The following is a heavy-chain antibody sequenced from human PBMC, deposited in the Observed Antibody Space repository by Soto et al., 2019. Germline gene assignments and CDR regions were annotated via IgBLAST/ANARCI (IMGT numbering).Heavy chain of an antibody. Sequence: ASVKVSCKASGYTFTSYDINWVRQATGQGLERMGWMNPNSGNTGYAQKFQGRVTMTRNTSISTAYMELSSLRSEDTAVYYCAIGQCSGGSCYLWYFDLWGRGTLVTVSS. CDR3: AIGQCSGGSCYLWYFDL. CDR2: MNPNSGNT. J-gene: IGHJ2*01. CDR1: GYTFTSYD. V-gene: IGHV1-8*01. D-gene: IGHD2-15*01.